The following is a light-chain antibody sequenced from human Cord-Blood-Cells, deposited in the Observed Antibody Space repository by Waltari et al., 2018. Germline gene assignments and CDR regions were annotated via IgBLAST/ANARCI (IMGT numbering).Light chain of an antibody. V-gene: IGLV2-23*03. CDR3: CSYAGSSTFEV. J-gene: IGLJ3*02. CDR2: EGS. Sequence: QSALTQPASVSGSPGQSITISCTATSSDVGRYNLVSWYQQHPGKAPKLMIYEGSKRPSGVSNRFSGSKSGNTASLTISGLQAEDEADYYCCSYAGSSTFEVFGGGTKLTVL. CDR1: SSDVGRYNL.